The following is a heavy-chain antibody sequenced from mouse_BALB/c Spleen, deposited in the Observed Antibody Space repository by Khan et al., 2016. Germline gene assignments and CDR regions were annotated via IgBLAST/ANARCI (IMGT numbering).Heavy chain of an antibody. Sequence: QVQLKESGPGLVAPSQSLSITCTVSGFSLTSYGVHWVRQPPGKGLEWLGVIWAGGSTNYNSALMSRLSISKDNSKRQVFLKKMNSLQTDDTAMYYCARLEDIWGQGTTLTVSS. D-gene: IGHD1-3*01. J-gene: IGHJ2*01. CDR1: GFSLTSYG. CDR3: ARLEDI. CDR2: IWAGGST. V-gene: IGHV2-9*02.